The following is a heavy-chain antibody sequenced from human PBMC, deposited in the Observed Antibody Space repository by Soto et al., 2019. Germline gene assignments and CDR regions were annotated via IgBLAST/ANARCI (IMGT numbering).Heavy chain of an antibody. Sequence: SETLSLTCDVSGGSISIGTDYWGWIRQPPGKGLEWIGNIHYSGSTNYNPSLKSRLSISVDTSKNQFSLKLSSVTAADTAVYYCARDLVRDDSSGYYPYFDYWGQGTLVTVSS. CDR2: IHYSGST. CDR1: GGSISIGTDY. J-gene: IGHJ4*02. V-gene: IGHV4-39*02. D-gene: IGHD3-22*01. CDR3: ARDLVRDDSSGYYPYFDY.